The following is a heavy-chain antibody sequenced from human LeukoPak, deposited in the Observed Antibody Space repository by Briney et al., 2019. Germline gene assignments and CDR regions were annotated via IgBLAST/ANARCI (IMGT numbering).Heavy chain of an antibody. CDR1: GYTFTCYD. D-gene: IGHD3-10*01. CDR3: ARVKIWFGEDGMDV. CDR2: MNPNSGNT. Sequence: GASVKVSCKASGYTFTCYDINWVRQATGQGLEWMGWMNPNSGNTGYAQKFQGRVTMTRNTSISTAYMELSSLRSEDTAVYYCARVKIWFGEDGMDVWGQGTTVTVSS. J-gene: IGHJ6*02. V-gene: IGHV1-8*01.